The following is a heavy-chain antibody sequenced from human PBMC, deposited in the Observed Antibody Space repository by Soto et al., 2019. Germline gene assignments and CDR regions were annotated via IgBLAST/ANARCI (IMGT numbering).Heavy chain of an antibody. CDR2: IVPIVDTS. CDR3: VRVVAIPGYPDN. V-gene: IGHV1-69*12. J-gene: IGHJ4*02. Sequence: QGQLVQSGAEVRQPASSVKVSCKTSGGTFSSYAISWVRQAPGQGLEWMGGIVPIVDTSTYAQKFQGRVTITANDSTSTAKKELRSLRSDDTAIYYCVRVVAIPGYPDNWGQGTLVTVSS. CDR1: GGTFSSYA. D-gene: IGHD5-12*01.